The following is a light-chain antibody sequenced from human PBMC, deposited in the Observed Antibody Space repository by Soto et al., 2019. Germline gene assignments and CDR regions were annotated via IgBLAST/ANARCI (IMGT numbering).Light chain of an antibody. CDR2: KAS. Sequence: DLQMNQSPSTLSASVGDIVTITCRASQTIDSWLAWYQQRPGKPPNLLIYKASTLASGVPSRFSGSGSGTEFTLTINSLQPDDFATYYCQQYHSYSCTFGQGTKVDIK. CDR1: QTIDSW. J-gene: IGKJ1*01. CDR3: QQYHSYSCT. V-gene: IGKV1-5*03.